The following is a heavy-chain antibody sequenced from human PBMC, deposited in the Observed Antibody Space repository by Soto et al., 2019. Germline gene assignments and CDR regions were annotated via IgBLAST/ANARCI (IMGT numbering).Heavy chain of an antibody. CDR3: ARAVAVPADFDY. CDR1: GYTFTDYA. Sequence: QVQLVQSGAEEKKPGASVKVSCKASGYTFTDYAMHWVRQAPGQSLEWMGWINAGNGNTKYSQKFQGRVTITRDTSASTSYMELSSLRSEDTAVYYCARAVAVPADFDYWGQGTLVTVSS. CDR2: INAGNGNT. V-gene: IGHV1-3*05. D-gene: IGHD6-19*01. J-gene: IGHJ4*02.